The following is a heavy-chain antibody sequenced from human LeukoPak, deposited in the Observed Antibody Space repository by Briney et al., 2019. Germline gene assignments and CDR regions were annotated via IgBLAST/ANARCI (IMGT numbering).Heavy chain of an antibody. CDR3: ARSGHCGVTLDAYYYYYMDV. J-gene: IGHJ6*03. CDR1: GYTFTASY. V-gene: IGHV1-2*02. D-gene: IGHD2-21*02. Sequence: GASVKVSCKASGYTFTASYMHCGRQAPGQRVEWRGGINPNSGVTNYAQTFHGRVTMTRHTSISTAYTELSRVRSDETPVYYCARSGHCGVTLDAYYYYYMDVWGKGTTVTVSS. CDR2: INPNSGVT.